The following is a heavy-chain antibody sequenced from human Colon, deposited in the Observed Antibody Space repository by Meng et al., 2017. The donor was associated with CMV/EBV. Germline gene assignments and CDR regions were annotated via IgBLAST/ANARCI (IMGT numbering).Heavy chain of an antibody. J-gene: IGHJ6*02. CDR1: GFTFSSVG. CDR2: IRYDGNKQ. CDR3: AKDQVVPAYFGMDV. Sequence: GESLKISCAASGFTFSSVGMHWVRQAPGKGLEWVTFIRYDGNKQYYADSVKGRFTISRDHSKNMVYLEMNSLRPEDTAVYYCAKDQVVPAYFGMDVWGQGTTVTVSS. V-gene: IGHV3-30*02. D-gene: IGHD2-2*01.